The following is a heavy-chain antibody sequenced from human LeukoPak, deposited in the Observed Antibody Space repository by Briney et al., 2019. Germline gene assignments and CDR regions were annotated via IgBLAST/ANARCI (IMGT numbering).Heavy chain of an antibody. D-gene: IGHD3-22*01. CDR3: AKDRTPYYYDSSGYYFDY. Sequence: PGGSLRLSCAASGFTFSSYSMNWVRQAPGKGLEWVSYISSSSSTIYYADSVKGRLTISRDNSKNTLYLQMNSLRAEDTAVYYCAKDRTPYYYDSSGYYFDYWGQGTLVTVSS. J-gene: IGHJ4*02. CDR2: ISSSSSTI. CDR1: GFTFSSYS. V-gene: IGHV3-48*01.